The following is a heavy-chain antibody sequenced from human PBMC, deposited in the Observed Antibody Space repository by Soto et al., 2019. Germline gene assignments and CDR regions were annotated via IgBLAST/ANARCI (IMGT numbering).Heavy chain of an antibody. CDR3: ARDQGYRSSQYFIDI. V-gene: IGHV1-69*01. Sequence: QVQLVQSGAEVKKPGSSVKVSCKASGGTFSRSGLIWVRQAPGQGLEWVGGIIPIFPTAHYGQNFQGRVTRTVDASTTTAYMELSSLRSEDTAVYYCARDQGYRSSQYFIDIWGQGTLVTVSA. D-gene: IGHD6-19*01. CDR1: GGTFSRSG. CDR2: IIPIFPTA. J-gene: IGHJ4*02.